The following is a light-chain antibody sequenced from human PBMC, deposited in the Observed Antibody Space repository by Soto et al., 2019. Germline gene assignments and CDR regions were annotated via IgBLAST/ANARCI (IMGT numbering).Light chain of an antibody. CDR1: QSVSSSY. CDR3: QQRSNWPPLT. V-gene: IGKV3D-20*02. Sequence: EIVLTQSPGTLSVSPGERATLSCRAIQSVSSSYLAWYQQKPGQAPRLLIYDASNRATGIPARFSGSGSGTDFTLTISSLEPEDFAVYYCQQRSNWPPLTFGGGTKVDIK. J-gene: IGKJ4*01. CDR2: DAS.